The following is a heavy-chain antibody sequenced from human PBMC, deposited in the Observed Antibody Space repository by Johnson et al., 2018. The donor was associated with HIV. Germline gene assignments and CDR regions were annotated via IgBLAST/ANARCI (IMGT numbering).Heavy chain of an antibody. Sequence: VQLVESGGGLVQPGGSLRLSCAASGFTVSSNNMSWVRQAPGKGLEWVSVINSGESTNSADSVTGRFTISRDNSKNTLYLQMNSLRAEDTAVYYCARGEQWSLLGAFDIWGQGIMVTVSS. CDR1: GFTVSSNN. D-gene: IGHD6-19*01. CDR2: INSGEST. V-gene: IGHV3-66*01. J-gene: IGHJ3*02. CDR3: ARGEQWSLLGAFDI.